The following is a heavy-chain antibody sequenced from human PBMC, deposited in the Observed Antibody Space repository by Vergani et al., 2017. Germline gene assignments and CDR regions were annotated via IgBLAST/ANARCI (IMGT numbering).Heavy chain of an antibody. Sequence: QLQLQESGPGLVKPSATLSLTCSVSGASIRSSNYYWGWIRQPPGKGLEWIASIYYSGSTYYNPSLKSRVTISVDTSKHQFSRKLSSGTAADTAVYFCARHSTVEWLVKLGWIDPWGQGILVTVSS. CDR1: GASIRSSNYY. J-gene: IGHJ5*02. CDR2: IYYSGST. CDR3: ARHSTVEWLVKLGWIDP. D-gene: IGHD6-19*01. V-gene: IGHV4-39*01.